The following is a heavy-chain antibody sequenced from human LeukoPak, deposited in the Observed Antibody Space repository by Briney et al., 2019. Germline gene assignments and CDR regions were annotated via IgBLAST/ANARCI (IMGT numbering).Heavy chain of an antibody. V-gene: IGHV3-53*01. D-gene: IGHD1-7*01. J-gene: IGHJ6*03. CDR1: GFTVRSNY. Sequence: GGSLRLSCAASGFTVRSNYMSWVRQAPGKGLEWVSVIYSGGSTYYADSVKGRFTISRDNSKNTLYLQMNSLRAEDTAVYYCARDRVTGTTSRYYMDVWGKGTTVTVSS. CDR2: IYSGGST. CDR3: ARDRVTGTTSRYYMDV.